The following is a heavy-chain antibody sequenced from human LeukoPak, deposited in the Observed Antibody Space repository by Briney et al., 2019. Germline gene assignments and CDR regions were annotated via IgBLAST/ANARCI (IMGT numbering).Heavy chain of an antibody. D-gene: IGHD6-19*01. CDR3: AKDYTSGWYYLDY. Sequence: PGGSLRLSCAASGFIFDDYAMHWVRQAPGKGLEWVSGISWNSGSIGYADSVKGRFTISRDNAKNSLYLQMNSLRDEDTALYYCAKDYTSGWYYLDYWGQGTLVTVSS. CDR1: GFIFDDYA. CDR2: ISWNSGSI. V-gene: IGHV3-9*01. J-gene: IGHJ4*02.